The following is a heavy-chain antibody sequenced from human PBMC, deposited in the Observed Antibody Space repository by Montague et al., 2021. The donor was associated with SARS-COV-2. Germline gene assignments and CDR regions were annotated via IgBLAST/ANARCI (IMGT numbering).Heavy chain of an antibody. J-gene: IGHJ4*02. V-gene: IGHV3-23*01. CDR1: GFTFSSYT. CDR2: ISGSGSST. D-gene: IGHD4-11*01. Sequence: SLRLSCAASGFTFSSYTMTWVRQAPGMGLEWVSAISGSGSSTYYXDSVKGRFTISRDNSKNTLYLQMNSLRAEDTAVYYCAKGSQKLQLPNWGQGTLVTVSS. CDR3: AKGSQKLQLPN.